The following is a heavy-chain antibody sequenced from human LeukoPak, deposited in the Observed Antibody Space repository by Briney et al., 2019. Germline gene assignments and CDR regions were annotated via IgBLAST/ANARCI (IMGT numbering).Heavy chain of an antibody. CDR1: GGSFSGYY. CDR2: INHSGST. D-gene: IGHD2-2*01. CDR3: ARGPSQSTRHPGAFDI. Sequence: KPSETLSLTCAVYGGSFSGYYWSWIRQPPGKGLEWIGEINHSGSTNYNPSLESRVTISVDTSKNQFSLKLSSVTAADTAVYYCARGPSQSTRHPGAFDIWGQGTMVTVSS. V-gene: IGHV4-34*01. J-gene: IGHJ3*02.